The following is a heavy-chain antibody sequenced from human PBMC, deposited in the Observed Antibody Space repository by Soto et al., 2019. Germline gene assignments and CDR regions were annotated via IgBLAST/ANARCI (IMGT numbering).Heavy chain of an antibody. CDR1: GYTFTSYG. V-gene: IGHV1-18*01. CDR2: ISAYNGNT. J-gene: IGHJ5*02. CDR3: ARWGADIVVVPATPGYWFDP. D-gene: IGHD2-2*01. Sequence: QVQLVQSGAEVKKPGASVKVSCKASGYTFTSYGISWVRQAPGQGLEWMGWISAYNGNTNYAQKLQGRVTMTTDTYTSTAYMELRSLRSDDTAVYYCARWGADIVVVPATPGYWFDPWGQGTLVTVSS.